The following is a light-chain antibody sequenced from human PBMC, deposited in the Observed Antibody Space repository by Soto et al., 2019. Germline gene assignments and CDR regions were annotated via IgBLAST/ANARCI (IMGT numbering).Light chain of an antibody. CDR1: ESISSW. CDR3: QQYNSYWT. V-gene: IGKV1-5*03. Sequence: DIPMTQSPSTQSASVGDRVTITCWASESISSWLSWYQQKPGKAPKLLIYKASSLESGVPSRFSGSGYGTEFTLTISSLQPDDFATYYCQQYNSYWTFGQGTKVDIK. J-gene: IGKJ1*01. CDR2: KAS.